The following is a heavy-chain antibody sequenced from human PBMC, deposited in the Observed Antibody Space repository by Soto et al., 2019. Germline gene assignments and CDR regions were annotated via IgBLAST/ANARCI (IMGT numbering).Heavy chain of an antibody. D-gene: IGHD3-10*01. J-gene: IGHJ6*02. CDR2: IYSGGST. Sequence: GGSLRLSCAASGFTVSSNYMSWVRQAPGKGLEWVSVIYSGGSTYYADSVKGRFTISRDNSKNTLYLQMNSLRAEDTAVYYCASPYCYGSGSYYNYYYYGMDVWGQETTVTVSS. V-gene: IGHV3-66*01. CDR3: ASPYCYGSGSYYNYYYYGMDV. CDR1: GFTVSSNY.